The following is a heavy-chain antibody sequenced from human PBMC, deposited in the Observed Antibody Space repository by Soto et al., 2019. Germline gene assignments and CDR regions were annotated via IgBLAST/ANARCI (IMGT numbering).Heavy chain of an antibody. CDR1: GFIFSGYG. J-gene: IGHJ6*02. V-gene: IGHV3-33*05. D-gene: IGHD2-8*01. Sequence: LLVESGGGVVQSGRYLRLSCLASGFIFSGYGMHWVRQDPGKGLEWVAVISYDESKTCYLDSVKGRFSISRDNSKNTVILQASSRRDEDTGVYYWARKRRMGSYFFAMDVWGQGTTVTVSS. CDR3: ARKRRMGSYFFAMDV. CDR2: ISYDESKT.